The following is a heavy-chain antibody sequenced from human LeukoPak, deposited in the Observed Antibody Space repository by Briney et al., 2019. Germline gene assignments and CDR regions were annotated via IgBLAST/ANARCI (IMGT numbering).Heavy chain of an antibody. V-gene: IGHV4-59*01. J-gene: IGHJ4*02. CDR1: GGSISSYY. Sequence: SETLSLTCTVSGGSISSYYWSWIRQPPGKGLEWIGYIYYSGSTNYNPSLKSRVTISVDTSKNQFSLKLSSVTAADTAVYYCARGIAVAGLFDYWGQGTLVTVSS. CDR3: ARGIAVAGLFDY. D-gene: IGHD6-19*01. CDR2: IYYSGST.